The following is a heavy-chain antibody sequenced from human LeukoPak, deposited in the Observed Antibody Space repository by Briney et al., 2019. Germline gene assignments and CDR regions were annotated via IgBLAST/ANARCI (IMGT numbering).Heavy chain of an antibody. V-gene: IGHV4-59*01. Sequence: SETLSLTCTVSGGSISSYYWSWIRQPPGKGLEWIGYIYYSGSTNYNPSLKSRVTISVDTSKNQFSLKLSSVTAADTAVYYCSRGLRWYHYFYYWGQGTLVTVSS. CDR2: IYYSGST. CDR3: SRGLRWYHYFYY. CDR1: GGSISSYY. J-gene: IGHJ4*02. D-gene: IGHD4-23*01.